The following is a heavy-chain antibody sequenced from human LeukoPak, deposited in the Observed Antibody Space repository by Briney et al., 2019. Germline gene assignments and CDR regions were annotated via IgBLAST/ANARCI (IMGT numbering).Heavy chain of an antibody. CDR1: GYTFTGYY. D-gene: IGHD2-21*02. V-gene: IGHV1-2*02. CDR3: ARAKLDDCGGVCDQYFQH. Sequence: ASATVSCKASGYTFTGYYMHWVRQAPGQGLEWMGWINPNSGGTNFAQKFQGRVTLTRDTSINTAYMELSSLRSDDTAVYYCARAKLDDCGGVCDQYFQHWGQGTLVTVSS. J-gene: IGHJ1*01. CDR2: INPNSGGT.